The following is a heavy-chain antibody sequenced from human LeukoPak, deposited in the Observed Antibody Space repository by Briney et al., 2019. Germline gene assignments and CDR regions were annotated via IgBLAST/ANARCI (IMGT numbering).Heavy chain of an antibody. CDR2: ISGSGGST. CDR3: AKPDYYDSSGYYYSPYYFDY. J-gene: IGHJ4*02. D-gene: IGHD3-22*01. CDR1: GFTFSSYA. Sequence: GGSLRLSCAASGFTFSSYAMSWVRQAPGKGLEWVSAISGSGGSTYYADSVKGRFTISRDNSKNTLYLQMNSLRAEDTAVYYCAKPDYYDSSGYYYSPYYFDYWGQGTLVTVSS. V-gene: IGHV3-23*01.